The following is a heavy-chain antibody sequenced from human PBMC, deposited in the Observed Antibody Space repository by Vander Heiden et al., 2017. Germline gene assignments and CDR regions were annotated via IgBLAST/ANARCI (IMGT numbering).Heavy chain of an antibody. CDR3: AREVWDYDSSPGAY. V-gene: IGHV3-11*01. Sequence: QGELVESGGGWVKPGGSLRLSCSASGFTFSDYYMSWIRQGPGKGLEWVSYISSSGSTIYYADSVKGRFTISRDNAKNSLYLQMNSLRAEDTAVYYCAREVWDYDSSPGAYWGQGTLVTVSS. CDR1: GFTFSDYY. J-gene: IGHJ4*02. CDR2: ISSSGSTI. D-gene: IGHD3-22*01.